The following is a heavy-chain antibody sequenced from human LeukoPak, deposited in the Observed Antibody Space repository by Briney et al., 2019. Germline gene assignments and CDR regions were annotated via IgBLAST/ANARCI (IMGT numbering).Heavy chain of an antibody. V-gene: IGHV5-51*01. CDR2: IYPGDSDT. D-gene: IGHD3-9*01. CDR3: ARRYYDILTGPGAFDI. J-gene: IGHJ3*02. Sequence: GESLNISCKGSGYSFTSYRIGWVRQMPGEGLEWMGIIYPGDSDTRYSPSFQGQVTISADKSISTAYLQWSSLKASDTAMYYCARRYYDILTGPGAFDIWGQGTMVTVSS. CDR1: GYSFTSYR.